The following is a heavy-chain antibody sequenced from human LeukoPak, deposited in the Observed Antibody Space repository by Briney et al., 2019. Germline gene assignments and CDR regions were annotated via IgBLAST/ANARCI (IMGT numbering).Heavy chain of an antibody. CDR2: MNPNSGNT. CDR1: GYTFTSYD. V-gene: IGHV1-8*03. D-gene: IGHD2-2*01. J-gene: IGHJ4*02. CDR3: ARGGPTIVVVPAATLFDY. Sequence: GASVKVSCKASGYTFTSYDINWVRQATGQGLEWMGWMNPNSGNTGYAQKFQGRVTITRNTSISTAYMELRSLRSDDTAVYYCARGGPTIVVVPAATLFDYWAREPWSPSPQ.